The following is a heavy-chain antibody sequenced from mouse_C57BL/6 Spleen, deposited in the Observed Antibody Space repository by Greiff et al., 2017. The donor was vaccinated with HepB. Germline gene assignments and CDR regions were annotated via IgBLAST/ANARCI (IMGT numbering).Heavy chain of an antibody. CDR3: ARGDYGSSSYWYFDV. Sequence: EVQVVESGAELVKPGASVKLSCTASGFNIKDYYMHWVKQRTEQGLEWIGRIDPEDGETKYAPKFQGKATITADTSSNTAYLQLSSLTSEDTAVYYCARGDYGSSSYWYFDVWGTGTTVTVSS. D-gene: IGHD1-1*01. J-gene: IGHJ1*03. CDR1: GFNIKDYY. V-gene: IGHV14-2*01. CDR2: IDPEDGET.